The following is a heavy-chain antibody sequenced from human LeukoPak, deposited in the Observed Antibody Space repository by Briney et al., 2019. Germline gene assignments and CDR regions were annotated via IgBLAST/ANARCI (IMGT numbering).Heavy chain of an antibody. D-gene: IGHD6-19*01. CDR3: AREPASIAGAGPMIDY. Sequence: SETLSLTCAVYGGSFSGYYWSWIRQPPGKGLEWIGEINHSGSTNYNPSLKSRVTISVDTSKNQFSLKLSSVTAADTAVYYCAREPASIAGAGPMIDYWGQGTLVTVSS. J-gene: IGHJ4*02. CDR2: INHSGST. V-gene: IGHV4-34*01. CDR1: GGSFSGYY.